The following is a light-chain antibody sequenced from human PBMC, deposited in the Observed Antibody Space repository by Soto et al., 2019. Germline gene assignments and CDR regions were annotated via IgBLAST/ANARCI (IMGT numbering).Light chain of an antibody. Sequence: QSVLTQPASVSGSPGQPITISCTGTSSDVGGYKYVSWYQQYPGKVPKLLIYEVTNRPSGVSNRFSGSKSGNTASLTISGLRTEDEAAYYCQSYDSSSVIFGGGTKLTVL. CDR2: EVT. CDR1: SSDVGGYKY. V-gene: IGLV2-14*03. J-gene: IGLJ2*01. CDR3: QSYDSSSVI.